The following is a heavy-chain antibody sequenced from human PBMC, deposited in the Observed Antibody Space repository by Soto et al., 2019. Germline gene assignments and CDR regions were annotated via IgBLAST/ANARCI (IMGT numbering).Heavy chain of an antibody. CDR2: ITDSGGRT. CDR3: AKKQGLARGPNRRPFDI. V-gene: IGHV3-23*01. CDR1: GSTFSTYA. J-gene: IGHJ3*02. Sequence: GGSLRLSCAASGSTFSTYAMSWVRQAPGKGLEWVSAITDSGGRTYYGDSVRGRFTISRDNSKNTLYLQMNSLRAEDTAVYYCAKKQGLARGPNRRPFDIWGQGTMVTVSS.